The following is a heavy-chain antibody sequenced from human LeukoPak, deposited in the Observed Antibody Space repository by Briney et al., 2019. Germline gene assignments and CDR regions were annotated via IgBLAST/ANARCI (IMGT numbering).Heavy chain of an antibody. J-gene: IGHJ4*02. Sequence: GGSLRLSCAASGFTFSSYAMSWVRQAPGKGLEWVSAISGSGSSTYYADSVKGRFTISRDNSKNTLYLQMNSLRAEDTAVYYCAKDYHYYDSSGYYKNWGQGTLVTVSS. D-gene: IGHD3-22*01. V-gene: IGHV3-23*01. CDR2: ISGSGSST. CDR3: AKDYHYYDSSGYYKN. CDR1: GFTFSSYA.